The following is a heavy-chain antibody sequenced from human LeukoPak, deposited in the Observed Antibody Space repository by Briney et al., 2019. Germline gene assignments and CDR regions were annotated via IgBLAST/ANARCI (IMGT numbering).Heavy chain of an antibody. D-gene: IGHD4-17*01. V-gene: IGHV3-30*02. Sequence: PGGSLRLSCAASGFTFSSYGMHWVRQAPGMGLEWVAFIRYDGSNKYYADSVKGRFTISRDNSKNTLYLQMNSLRAEDTAVYYCAKVTTVTTPDFDYWGQGTLVTVSS. CDR3: AKVTTVTTPDFDY. CDR2: IRYDGSNK. CDR1: GFTFSSYG. J-gene: IGHJ4*02.